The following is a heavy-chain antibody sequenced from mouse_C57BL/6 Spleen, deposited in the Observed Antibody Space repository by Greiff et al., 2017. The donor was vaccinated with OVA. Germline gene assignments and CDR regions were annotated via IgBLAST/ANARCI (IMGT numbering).Heavy chain of an antibody. Sequence: EVMLVESGGGLVQPGGSMKLSCVASGFTFSNYCMNWVRQSPEKGLEWVAQFRLKSDNYATHFAVSVKGRFTISRDGSKSSVYLQMDNVRAEDTGIYYCTGDRTGAMDCWGKGPSVTVSS. CDR3: TGDRTGAMDC. CDR1: GFTFSNYC. D-gene: IGHD3-2*01. J-gene: IGHJ4*01. V-gene: IGHV6-3*01. CDR2: FRLKSDNYAT.